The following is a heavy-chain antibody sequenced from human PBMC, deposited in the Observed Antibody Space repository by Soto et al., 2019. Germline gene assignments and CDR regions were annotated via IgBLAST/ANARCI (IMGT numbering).Heavy chain of an antibody. J-gene: IGHJ4*02. V-gene: IGHV3-23*01. CDR2: ISGSGGST. CDR3: AKAPALITISFRLFQGGVDY. D-gene: IGHD3-3*01. CDR1: GFTFSSYA. Sequence: SGGSLRLSCAASGFTFSSYAMSWVRQAPGKGLEWVSAISGSGGSTYYADSVKGRFTISRDNSKNTLYLQMNSLRAEDTAVYYCAKAPALITISFRLFQGGVDYWGQGTLVTVSS.